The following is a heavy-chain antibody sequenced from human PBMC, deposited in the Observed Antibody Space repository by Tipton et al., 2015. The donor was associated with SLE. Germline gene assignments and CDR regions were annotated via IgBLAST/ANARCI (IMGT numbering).Heavy chain of an antibody. CDR2: IYYSGST. V-gene: IGHV4-59*11. D-gene: IGHD6-19*01. J-gene: IGHJ4*02. CDR1: GGSISSHY. CDR3: ARGIKAGTDY. Sequence: TLSLTRTVSGGSISSHYWSWIRQPPGKGLEWIGYIYYSGSTNYNPSLKSRVTISVDTSKNQFSLKLSSVTAADTAVYYCARGIKAGTDYWGQGTLVTVSS.